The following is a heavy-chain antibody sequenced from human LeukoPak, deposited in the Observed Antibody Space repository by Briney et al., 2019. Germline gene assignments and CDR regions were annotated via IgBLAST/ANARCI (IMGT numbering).Heavy chain of an antibody. V-gene: IGHV4-34*01. CDR2: INHSGST. D-gene: IGHD5-24*01. CDR3: ARHLQYSYYYYMDV. J-gene: IGHJ6*03. CDR1: GGSFSGYY. Sequence: SETLSLTRAVYGGSFSGYYWSWIRQPPGKGLEWIGEINHSGSTNYNPSLKSRVTISVDTSKNEFSLNMSSVTAADTAVYYCARHLQYSYYYYMDVWGKGTTVTVSS.